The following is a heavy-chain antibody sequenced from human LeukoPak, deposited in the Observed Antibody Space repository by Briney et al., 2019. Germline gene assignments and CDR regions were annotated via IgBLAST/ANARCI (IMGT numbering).Heavy chain of an antibody. J-gene: IGHJ4*02. Sequence: IYPGDSDTSYSPSFQGQVTISADKSISTAYLQWSSLKASDTAMYYCARLGRYYGSGSPFDYWGQGTLVTVSS. V-gene: IGHV5-51*01. D-gene: IGHD3-10*01. CDR2: IYPGDSDT. CDR3: ARLGRYYGSGSPFDY.